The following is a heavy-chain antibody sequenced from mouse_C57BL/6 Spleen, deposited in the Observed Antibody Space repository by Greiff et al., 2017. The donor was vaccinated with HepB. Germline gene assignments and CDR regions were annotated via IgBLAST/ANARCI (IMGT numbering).Heavy chain of an antibody. CDR3: ARHEDLASLMDY. V-gene: IGHV1-69*01. CDR2: IDPSDSYT. D-gene: IGHD6-1*01. Sequence: QVQLQQPGAELVMPGASVKLSCKASGYTFTSYWMHWVKQRPGQGLEWIGEIDPSDSYTNYNQKFKGKSTLTVDKSSSTAYMQLSSLTSEDSAVYYCARHEDLASLMDYWGQGTSVTVSS. J-gene: IGHJ4*01. CDR1: GYTFTSYW.